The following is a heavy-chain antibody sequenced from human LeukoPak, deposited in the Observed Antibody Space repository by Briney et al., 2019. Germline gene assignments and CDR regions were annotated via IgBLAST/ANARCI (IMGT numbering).Heavy chain of an antibody. V-gene: IGHV4-61*08. CDR2: MYHTGSS. CDR3: AGDQGGSAHRHAFDI. D-gene: IGHD1-26*01. CDR1: GGSVDTIDYY. Sequence: IPSETLSLTCTVSGGSVDTIDYYWSWLRQPPGKGLEWIGYMYHTGSSIYSPSLKSRLTISVDTSKNQFTLNLSSMTAADTAVYYCAGDQGGSAHRHAFDIWGQGTLVTVSS. J-gene: IGHJ3*02.